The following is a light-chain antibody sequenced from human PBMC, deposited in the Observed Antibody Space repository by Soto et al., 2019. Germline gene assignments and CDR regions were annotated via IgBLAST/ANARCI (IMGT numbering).Light chain of an antibody. Sequence: DIQMTQSPSTLSAFVGDRVTITCRASQSISTWLAWYQQKPGKAPKLLIYKASSFESGVPSRFSGSGSGTEFTLTINSLQPYDFATYYCQQYNSFWTFGQGTKVEIK. V-gene: IGKV1-5*03. CDR2: KAS. CDR3: QQYNSFWT. J-gene: IGKJ1*01. CDR1: QSISTW.